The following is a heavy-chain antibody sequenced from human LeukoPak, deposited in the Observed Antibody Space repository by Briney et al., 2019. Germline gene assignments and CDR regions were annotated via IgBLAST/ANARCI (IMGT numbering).Heavy chain of an antibody. V-gene: IGHV1-69*04. CDR1: GGTFSSYA. J-gene: IGHJ6*02. CDR2: IIPILGIA. Sequence: ASVKVSCKASGGTFSSYAISWVRQAPGQGLEWMGRIIPILGIANYAQKFQGRVTITADKSTSTAYMELSSLRSEDTAVYYCARDSRDGEYYYGMDVWGQGTTVTVSS. CDR3: ARDSRDGEYYYGMDV.